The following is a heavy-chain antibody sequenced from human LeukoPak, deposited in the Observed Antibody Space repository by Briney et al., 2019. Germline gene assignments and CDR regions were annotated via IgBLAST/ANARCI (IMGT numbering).Heavy chain of an antibody. CDR2: IYYSGST. D-gene: IGHD3-16*01. CDR1: GGSISSSSYY. CDR3: ARDFRRGSLWPRGYYFDY. J-gene: IGHJ4*02. V-gene: IGHV4-39*07. Sequence: SETLSLTCTVSGGSISSSSYYWGWIRQPPGKGLEWIGSIYYSGSTYYNPSLKSRVTISVDTSKNQFSLKLSSVTAADTAVYYCARDFRRGSLWPRGYYFDYWGQGTLVTVSS.